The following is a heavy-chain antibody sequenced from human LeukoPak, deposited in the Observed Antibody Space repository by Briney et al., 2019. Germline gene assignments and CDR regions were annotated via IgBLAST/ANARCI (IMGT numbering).Heavy chain of an antibody. V-gene: IGHV3-23*01. CDR1: EFTFSSYS. CDR3: AKNPNSSGWYQDY. CDR2: ISSSGAST. Sequence: GGPLRLSCVASEFTFSSYSMTWVRQGPERGLEWVSAISSSGASTYYADSVKGRFTISRDNSKNTLYLQMNSLTAEDTAVYYCAKNPNSSGWYQDYWGQGTLVTVSS. D-gene: IGHD6-19*01. J-gene: IGHJ4*02.